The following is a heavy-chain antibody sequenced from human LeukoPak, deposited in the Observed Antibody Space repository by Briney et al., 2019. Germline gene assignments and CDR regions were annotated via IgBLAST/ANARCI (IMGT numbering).Heavy chain of an antibody. CDR2: ISGYSGNT. J-gene: IGHJ4*02. CDR3: ARNGRGGSGSYFDY. CDR1: GYTFTSYG. D-gene: IGHD3-10*01. V-gene: IGHV1-18*01. Sequence: ALVKVSCKASGYTFTSYGISWVRQAPGQGFGWMGWISGYSGNTNSAQKLQGRVTMTTDTSTSTVYMELRSLRSDDTAVYYCARNGRGGSGSYFDYWGQGTLVTVSS.